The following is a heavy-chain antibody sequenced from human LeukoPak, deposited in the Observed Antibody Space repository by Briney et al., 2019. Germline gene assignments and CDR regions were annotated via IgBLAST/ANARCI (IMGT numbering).Heavy chain of an antibody. CDR2: VYYSGST. CDR3: ARHKGAVANTYWFDP. CDR1: GGSISSSNYY. D-gene: IGHD6-19*01. V-gene: IGHV4-39*01. J-gene: IGHJ5*02. Sequence: PSETLSLTFTVSGGSISSSNYYWAWIRQPPGKGLEWIGSVYYSGSTYYNPSLKSRVTIFVDTSKNQFFLNLSSVTAADTAVFYCARHKGAVANTYWFDPWGQGTLVTVSS.